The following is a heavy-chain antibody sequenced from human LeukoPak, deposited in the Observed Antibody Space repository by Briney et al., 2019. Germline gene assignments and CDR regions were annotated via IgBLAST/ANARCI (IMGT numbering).Heavy chain of an antibody. CDR3: AKESGQYDY. D-gene: IGHD3-3*01. J-gene: IGHJ4*02. Sequence: GGSLRLSCAASGFTFRDYAMSWVRQAPGKGLEWVSTISGGGSTTYYADLVRGRFTISRDNSKNTLYLQMNSLRAKDTAVYYCAKESGQYDYWGQGTLVTVSS. CDR1: GFTFRDYA. CDR2: ISGGGSTT. V-gene: IGHV3-23*01.